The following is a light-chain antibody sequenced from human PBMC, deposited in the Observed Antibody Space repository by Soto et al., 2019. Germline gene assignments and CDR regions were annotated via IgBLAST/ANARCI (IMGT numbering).Light chain of an antibody. V-gene: IGKV1-5*03. Sequence: DTQMTQSPSTLSGSAGERATITCRASQTISSCLAWYQQKPGQAPKLLIYKASTLTSGVPSRFSGSGSGREFTLTISSLQSDDFAVYYCQHYNSYSGAFGQGTKVELK. J-gene: IGKJ1*01. CDR2: KAS. CDR1: QTISSC. CDR3: QHYNSYSGA.